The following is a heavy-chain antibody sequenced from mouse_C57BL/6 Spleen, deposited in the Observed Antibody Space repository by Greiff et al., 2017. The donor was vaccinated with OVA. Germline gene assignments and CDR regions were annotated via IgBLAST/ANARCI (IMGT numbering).Heavy chain of an antibody. CDR1: GYTFTSYW. CDR2: IYPGRGRR. J-gene: IGHJ3*01. V-gene: IGHV1-55*01. Sequence: QVQLQQPGAELVKPGASVKMSCKASGYTFTSYWITWVKQRPGQGLEWIGDIYPGRGRRNDKEKFKSKATLTVDTSSSTAYMQLSSLTSEDSAVYYCARGDYYGSSPFAYWGQGTLVTVSA. CDR3: ARGDYYGSSPFAY. D-gene: IGHD1-1*01.